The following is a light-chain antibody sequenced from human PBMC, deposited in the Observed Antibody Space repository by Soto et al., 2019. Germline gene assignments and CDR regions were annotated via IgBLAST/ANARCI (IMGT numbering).Light chain of an antibody. CDR2: GSS. CDR1: QGVSVW. Sequence: DIQMTQSPSSVSASVGDSVTITCRASQGVSVWVAWYQQKPGEAPKLLIYGSSGLLSGVPSRFSGTRSGTDFTLTISSLQPEDFATYYCQQANSYPWTFGQGTKVDIK. CDR3: QQANSYPWT. J-gene: IGKJ1*01. V-gene: IGKV1-12*01.